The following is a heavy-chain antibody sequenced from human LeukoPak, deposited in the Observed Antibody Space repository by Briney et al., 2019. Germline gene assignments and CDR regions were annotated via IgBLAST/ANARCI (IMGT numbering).Heavy chain of an antibody. CDR2: IYRAGDT. CDR1: GFTLSTYD. J-gene: IGHJ4*02. CDR3: ASSLQWELLDY. D-gene: IGHD1-26*01. Sequence: QPGRSLRLSCAASGFTLSTYDMHWVRQPTGEGLEWVSIIYRAGDTYYPGSVKGRFTISRDNAKNSLYLQMNSLRAEDTAVYYCASSLQWELLDYWGQGTLVTVSS. V-gene: IGHV3-13*01.